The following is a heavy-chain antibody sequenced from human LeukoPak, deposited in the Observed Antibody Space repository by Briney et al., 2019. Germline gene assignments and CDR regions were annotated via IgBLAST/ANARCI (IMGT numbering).Heavy chain of an antibody. CDR2: ISGSAGST. Sequence: GGSLRLSCAASGFTFSSYGMSWVRQAPGKGLEWVSAISGSAGSTYYADSVKGRFTISRDNSKNTLYLQMNSLRAEDTAVYYCAKSLGHCSGGSCYGLDYWGQGTLVTVSS. D-gene: IGHD2-15*01. J-gene: IGHJ4*02. CDR1: GFTFSSYG. CDR3: AKSLGHCSGGSCYGLDY. V-gene: IGHV3-23*01.